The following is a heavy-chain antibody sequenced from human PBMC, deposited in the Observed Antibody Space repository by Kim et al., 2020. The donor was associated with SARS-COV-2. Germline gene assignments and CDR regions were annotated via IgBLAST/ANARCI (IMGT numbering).Heavy chain of an antibody. CDR2: ISWNSGSI. Sequence: GGSLRLSCAASGFTFGDYAMHWVRQAPGKGLEWVSGISWNSGSIGYADSVKGRFTISRDNAKNSLYLQMNSLRAEDTALYYCAKAKRGAKGLEYSSSSSALYYYGMDVWGQGTTVTVSS. J-gene: IGHJ6*02. CDR1: GFTFGDYA. D-gene: IGHD6-6*01. V-gene: IGHV3-9*01. CDR3: AKAKRGAKGLEYSSSSSALYYYGMDV.